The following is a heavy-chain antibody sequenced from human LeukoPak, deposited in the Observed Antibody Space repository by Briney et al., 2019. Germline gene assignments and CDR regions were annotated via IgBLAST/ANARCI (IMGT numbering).Heavy chain of an antibody. Sequence: GGSLRLSCAASGFTFSDYYMSWIRQAPGKGLEWVSYISSSGSTIYYADSVKGRFTISRDNAKNSLYLQMNSLRAEDTAVYYCASHPVGGSPTDYYYYYMDVWGKGTTVTVSS. CDR3: ASHPVGGSPTDYYYYYMDV. D-gene: IGHD3-16*01. J-gene: IGHJ6*03. CDR1: GFTFSDYY. V-gene: IGHV3-11*04. CDR2: ISSSGSTI.